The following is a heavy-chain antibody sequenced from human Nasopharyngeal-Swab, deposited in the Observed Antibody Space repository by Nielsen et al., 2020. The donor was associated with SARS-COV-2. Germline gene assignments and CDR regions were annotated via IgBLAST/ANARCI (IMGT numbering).Heavy chain of an antibody. CDR2: ISGSDYST. CDR1: GFTFNTYA. CDR3: AKDRDSGDDSDDYYHYYGMDV. Sequence: GESLKISCAASGFTFNTYAISWVRQAPGKGLEWVSVISGSDYSTKYADSVKGRFTISRDNSKTTVNLQMNSLRAEDTAIYYCAKDRDSGDDSDDYYHYYGMDVWGQGTTVTVSS. D-gene: IGHD5-12*01. J-gene: IGHJ6*02. V-gene: IGHV3-23*01.